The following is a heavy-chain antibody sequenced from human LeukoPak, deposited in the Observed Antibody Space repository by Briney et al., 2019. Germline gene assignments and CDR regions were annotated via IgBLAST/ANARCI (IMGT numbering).Heavy chain of an antibody. J-gene: IGHJ5*02. Sequence: GGSLRLSCAASGFTFSDYYMSWIRQAPGKGLEWISYITSSSSYTNYADSVKGRFTIPRDNANNSLYLQMNSLRAEDTAVYYCARVKRGQQLGNWFDPWGQGTLVTVSS. V-gene: IGHV3-11*05. CDR1: GFTFSDYY. CDR3: ARVKRGQQLGNWFDP. D-gene: IGHD6-13*01. CDR2: ITSSSSYT.